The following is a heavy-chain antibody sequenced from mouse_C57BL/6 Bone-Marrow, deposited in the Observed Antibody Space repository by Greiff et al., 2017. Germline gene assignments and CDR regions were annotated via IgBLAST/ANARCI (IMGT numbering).Heavy chain of an antibody. D-gene: IGHD4-1*01. CDR3: AREGLGGGFDY. J-gene: IGHJ2*01. CDR2: INPNNGGT. CDR1: GYTFTDYN. Sequence: VQLQQSGPELVKPGASVKIPCKASGYTFTDYNMDWVKQSHGKSLEWIGDINPNNGGTIYNQKFKGKATLTVDKSSSTAYMELRSRTSEDTAVYYCAREGLGGGFDYWGQGTTLTVSS. V-gene: IGHV1-18*01.